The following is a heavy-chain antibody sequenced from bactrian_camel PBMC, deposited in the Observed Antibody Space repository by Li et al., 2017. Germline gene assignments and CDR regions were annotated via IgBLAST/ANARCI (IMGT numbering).Heavy chain of an antibody. Sequence: QVQLVESGGGSVQTGGSLRLSCAASLNPGDTYCLGWFRQVPGKEREAVALIYSEDRRSYYLDSVKGRFTISRDNAKYTVYLQMNSLKFEDTAVYYCAADRGYGLGCDDGSGYWGQGTQVTVS. CDR1: LNPGDTYC. CDR3: AADRGYGLGCDDGSGY. D-gene: IGHD3*01. CDR2: IYSEDRRS. J-gene: IGHJ6*01. V-gene: IGHV3S1*01.